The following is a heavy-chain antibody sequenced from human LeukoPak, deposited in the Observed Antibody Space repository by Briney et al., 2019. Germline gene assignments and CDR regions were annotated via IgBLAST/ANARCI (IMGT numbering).Heavy chain of an antibody. CDR2: IFHNGNT. V-gene: IGHV4-4*09. CDR1: GGSISPYY. Sequence: SETLSLTCTVSGGSISPYYWNWIRQPPGKGLEWIGYIFHNGNTNYNPSLKSRVTILVDRSKNQFSLKLSSVTAADTAVYYCVRKAANSGAFDVWALGTMVTVSS. D-gene: IGHD6-25*01. J-gene: IGHJ3*01. CDR3: VRKAANSGAFDV.